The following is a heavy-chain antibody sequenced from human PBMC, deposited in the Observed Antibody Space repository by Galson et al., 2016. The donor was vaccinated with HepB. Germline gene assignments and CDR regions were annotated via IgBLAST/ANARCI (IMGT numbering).Heavy chain of an antibody. V-gene: IGHV4-4*02. D-gene: IGHD2-8*02. J-gene: IGHJ3*02. CDR3: ARDCTGGTCKVAGYDAFDM. CDR2: IYHSGDT. CDR1: GGSISSTTNW. Sequence: SETLSLTCTVSGGSISSTTNWWSWVRQSPGQGLEWIGEIYHSGDTNYNPSLKSRATISVDTSRNQFSLSLSSVTAADTAVYYCARDCTGGTCKVAGYDAFDMWGQGTAVTFSS.